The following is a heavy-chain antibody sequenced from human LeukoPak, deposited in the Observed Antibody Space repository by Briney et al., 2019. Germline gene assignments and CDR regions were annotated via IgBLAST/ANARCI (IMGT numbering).Heavy chain of an antibody. Sequence: PSETLSLTCTVSGGSISSSSYYWGWIRQPSGKGLEWIGSIYYSGSTYYNPSLKSRVTISVDTSKNQFSLKLSSVTAADTAVYYCARGPPDGGSYLYYFDYWGQGTLVTVSS. CDR3: ARGPPDGGSYLYYFDY. D-gene: IGHD1-26*01. V-gene: IGHV4-39*07. J-gene: IGHJ4*02. CDR2: IYYSGST. CDR1: GGSISSSSYY.